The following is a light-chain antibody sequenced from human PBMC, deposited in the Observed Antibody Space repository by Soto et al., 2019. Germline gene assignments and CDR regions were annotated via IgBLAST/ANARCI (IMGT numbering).Light chain of an antibody. V-gene: IGKV4-1*01. CDR2: WAS. J-gene: IGKJ2*01. CDR3: QQYYSTPYT. CDR1: QSVLYSSNNKNY. Sequence: DIVMTQSPDSLAVSLGERATINCKSSQSVLYSSNNKNYVAWYQQKPGQPPKLLIYWASTRESGVPDRLSGSGSGTDCTITISSLQAEDVAVYYCQQYYSTPYTFGQGTKLEIK.